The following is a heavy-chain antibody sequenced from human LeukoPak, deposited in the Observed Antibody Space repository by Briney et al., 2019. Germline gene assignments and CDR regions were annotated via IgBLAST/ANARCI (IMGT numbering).Heavy chain of an antibody. Sequence: GESLKISCKGSGYSFTSYWMGWVRQMPGKGLEWMGIIYPGDSDTRYSPSFQGQVTISADKSISTAYLQWSSLKASDTAMYYCARLNYYDSSGYYYLSNWFDPWGQGTLVTVSS. V-gene: IGHV5-51*01. CDR2: IYPGDSDT. CDR1: GYSFTSYW. D-gene: IGHD3-22*01. CDR3: ARLNYYDSSGYYYLSNWFDP. J-gene: IGHJ5*02.